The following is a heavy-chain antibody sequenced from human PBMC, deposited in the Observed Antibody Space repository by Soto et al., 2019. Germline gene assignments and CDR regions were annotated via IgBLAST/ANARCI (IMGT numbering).Heavy chain of an antibody. Sequence: GGSLRLSCAASVFSFDDYAMHWVRQAPGKGLEWVSGITWNSGTPGYADSVKGRFTISRDNAKNSLYLQMNSLRVEDTALFYCVREAIKSGWSGGRKYYFDYWGQGALVTVSS. CDR3: VREAIKSGWSGGRKYYFDY. D-gene: IGHD6-19*01. CDR1: VFSFDDYA. CDR2: ITWNSGTP. V-gene: IGHV3-9*01. J-gene: IGHJ4*02.